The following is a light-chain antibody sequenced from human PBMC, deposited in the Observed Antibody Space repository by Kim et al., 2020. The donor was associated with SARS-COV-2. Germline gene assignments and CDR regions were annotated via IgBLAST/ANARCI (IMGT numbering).Light chain of an antibody. CDR1: QIIGIY. V-gene: IGKV1-39*01. CDR3: QQTFNFPWT. CDR2: SAS. Sequence: ASTGERVTITGRASQIIGIYVNWYQQKVGRAPRLLVNSASTLQSGVPSRFSGSGAGTNFTLAISSLQPEDFATYYCQQTFNFPWTFGLGTKVDIK. J-gene: IGKJ1*01.